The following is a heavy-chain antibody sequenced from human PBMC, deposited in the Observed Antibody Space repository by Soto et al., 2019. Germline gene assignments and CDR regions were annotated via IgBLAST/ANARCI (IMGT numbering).Heavy chain of an antibody. J-gene: IGHJ4*02. V-gene: IGHV1-46*01. CDR1: AVTFTSYF. CDR2: INPNGGST. D-gene: IGHD3-16*01. CDR3: ARDRGY. Sequence: ASVKVSCKAPAVTFTSYFMHWVRQAPGHGLEWIGVINPNGGSTKFAQKLQGRVTMTTDTSTSTAYMELRSLRSDDTAVYYCARDRGYWGQGTLVTVSS.